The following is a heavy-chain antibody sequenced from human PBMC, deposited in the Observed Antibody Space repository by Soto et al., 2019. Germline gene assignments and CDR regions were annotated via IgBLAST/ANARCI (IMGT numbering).Heavy chain of an antibody. CDR2: IDPSDSYT. Sequence: EVQLVQSGAEVKKPGESLRISCKGSGYSFTNYWITWVRQMPGKGLEWMGRIDPSDSYTHYSPSFQGHVTISSDKSITTAYLQWSSLKASDTAMYYCARHRDYGSGTSNWLDPWGQGTLVTVSS. CDR3: ARHRDYGSGTSNWLDP. D-gene: IGHD3-10*01. CDR1: GYSFTNYW. J-gene: IGHJ5*02. V-gene: IGHV5-10-1*01.